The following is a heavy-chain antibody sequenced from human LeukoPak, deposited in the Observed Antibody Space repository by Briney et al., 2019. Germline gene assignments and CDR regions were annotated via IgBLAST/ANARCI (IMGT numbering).Heavy chain of an antibody. V-gene: IGHV4-4*07. D-gene: IGHD2-2*01. J-gene: IGHJ4*02. CDR1: GGSISSYY. CDR2: IYTSGST. CDR3: ARSTYCSSTSCYDGDYFDY. Sequence: SETLSLTCTVSGGSISSYYWSWIRQPAGKGLEWIGRIYTSGSTNYNPSLKSRVTMSVDTSKNQFSLKLSSVTAADTAVYYCARSTYCSSTSCYDGDYFDYWGQGTLVTVSS.